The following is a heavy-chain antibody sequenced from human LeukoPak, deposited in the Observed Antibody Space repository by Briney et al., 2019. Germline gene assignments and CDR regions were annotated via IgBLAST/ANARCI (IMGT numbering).Heavy chain of an antibody. D-gene: IGHD6-19*01. CDR1: GFTFSSCS. CDR3: ARGGFEKQWLPPHY. CDR2: ISSSSSYI. Sequence: GGSLRLSCAASGFTFSSCSMNWVRQAPGKGLEWVSSISSSSSYIYYADSVKGRFTISRDNAKNSLYLQMNSLRAEDTAVYYCARGGFEKQWLPPHYWGQGTLVTVSS. J-gene: IGHJ4*02. V-gene: IGHV3-21*01.